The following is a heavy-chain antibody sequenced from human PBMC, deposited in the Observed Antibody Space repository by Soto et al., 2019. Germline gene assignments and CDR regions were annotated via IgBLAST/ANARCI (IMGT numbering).Heavy chain of an antibody. V-gene: IGHV3-23*01. CDR2: ISGSGGST. Sequence: EVQLLESGGGLVQPGGSLRLSCAASGFTFSSYAMSWVRQAPGKGLEWVSAISGSGGSTYYADSVKGRFTISRDNSKNTLDLQMKSLRAEDTGVYYCAKDHSSSLYGDGDYFDYWGQGTLVTVSS. CDR3: AKDHSSSLYGDGDYFDY. D-gene: IGHD6-13*01. CDR1: GFTFSSYA. J-gene: IGHJ4*02.